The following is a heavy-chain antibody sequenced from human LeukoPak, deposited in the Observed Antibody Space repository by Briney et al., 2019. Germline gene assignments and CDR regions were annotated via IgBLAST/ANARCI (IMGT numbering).Heavy chain of an antibody. D-gene: IGHD3-10*01. CDR1: GGSISSGSYY. Sequence: SETLSLTCTVSGGSISSGSYYWSWIRQRAGKGLEWIGRIYTSGSTNYNPSLKSRVTISVDTSKNQFSLKLSSVTAADAAVYYCARVGSVYYGSGSYGSMDYWGQGTLVTVSS. CDR3: ARVGSVYYGSGSYGSMDY. CDR2: IYTSGST. V-gene: IGHV4-61*02. J-gene: IGHJ4*02.